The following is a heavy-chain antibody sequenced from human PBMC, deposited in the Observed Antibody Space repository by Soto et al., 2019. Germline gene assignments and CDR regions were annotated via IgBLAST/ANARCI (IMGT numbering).Heavy chain of an antibody. CDR1: GISFSTYW. CDR2: IKQDGSEK. Sequence: VGSLRLSCAASGISFSTYWMSWVRQAPGKGLEWVANIKQDGSEKYYVDSVKGRFTISRDNAKKSLYLQMNSLRAEDTAMYYCVRDLGIGSAGRGYYFYYGMDIWGRGTTVTVSS. V-gene: IGHV3-7*03. J-gene: IGHJ6*02. D-gene: IGHD6-13*01. CDR3: VRDLGIGSAGRGYYFYYGMDI.